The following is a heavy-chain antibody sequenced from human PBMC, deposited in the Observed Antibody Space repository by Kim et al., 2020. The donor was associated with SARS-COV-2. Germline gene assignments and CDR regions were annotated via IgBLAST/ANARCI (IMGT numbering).Heavy chain of an antibody. Sequence: SETLSLTCTVSGGSVSSGSYYWSWIRQPPGKGLEWIGYIYYSGSTNYNPSLKSRVTISVDTSKNQFSLKLSSVTAADTAVYYCARGGSWYGYAFDIWGQGTMVTVSS. CDR1: GGSVSSGSYY. D-gene: IGHD6-13*01. V-gene: IGHV4-61*01. J-gene: IGHJ3*02. CDR3: ARGGSWYGYAFDI. CDR2: IYYSGST.